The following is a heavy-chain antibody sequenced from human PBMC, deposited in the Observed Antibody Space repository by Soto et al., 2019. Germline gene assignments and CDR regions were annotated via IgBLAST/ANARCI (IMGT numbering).Heavy chain of an antibody. V-gene: IGHV4-4*07. CDR2: INSDGNT. D-gene: IGHD5-12*01. CDR3: ARARRLENWFDP. Sequence: SETLCITCTFSGGSLFGDYCTWIRQPAGVGLEWIGRINSDGNTNYSPSLKSRVTMSVDPSRKHFSLNLTSVTAADTASYFCARARRLENWFDPWGPGIQVTVSS. J-gene: IGHJ5*02. CDR1: GGSLFGDY.